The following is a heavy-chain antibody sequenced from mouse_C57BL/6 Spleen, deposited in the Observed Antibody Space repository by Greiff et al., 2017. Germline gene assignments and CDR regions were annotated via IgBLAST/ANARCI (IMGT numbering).Heavy chain of an antibody. CDR1: GYTFTRYW. D-gene: IGHD2-4*01. Sequence: QVQLQQPGAELVKPGASVKLSCKASGYTFTRYWIPWVKQRPGQGLEWIGYIYPGSGSTNYNEKFKSKATLTVDTSSSTAYLQLSSLTSEGSAVYDCARSLSDDYDGGYAMDYWGQGTSVTVSS. V-gene: IGHV1-55*01. J-gene: IGHJ4*01. CDR2: IYPGSGST. CDR3: ARSLSDDYDGGYAMDY.